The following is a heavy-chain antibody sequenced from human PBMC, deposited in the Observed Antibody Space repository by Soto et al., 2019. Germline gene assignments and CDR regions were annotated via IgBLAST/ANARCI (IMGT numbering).Heavy chain of an antibody. CDR2: IRVYNGAT. CDR3: AKTYGDFYRYFDL. J-gene: IGHJ2*01. D-gene: IGHD4-17*01. CDR1: GYTFTSYG. Sequence: ASVKVSCKASGYTFTSYGISWVRQAPGQGLEWLGWIRVYNGATNYAEKLQGRVTVTIDPSANTAYMELRNLRSDDTAVYFCAKTYGDFYRYFDLWGR. V-gene: IGHV1-18*01.